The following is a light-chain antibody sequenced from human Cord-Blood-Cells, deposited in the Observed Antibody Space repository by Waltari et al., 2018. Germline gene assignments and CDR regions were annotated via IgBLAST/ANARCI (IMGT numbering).Light chain of an antibody. V-gene: IGLV2-23*03. CDR3: CSYAGSSTFVV. J-gene: IGLJ2*01. Sequence: QSALTQPASVSGSPGQSTTISCTGTSSGVGSYNLCSWYQQHPGKAPKLMIYEGSKRPSGVSNRFSGSKSGNTVSLTISGLQAEDEADYYCCSYAGSSTFVVFGGGTKLTVL. CDR2: EGS. CDR1: SSGVGSYNL.